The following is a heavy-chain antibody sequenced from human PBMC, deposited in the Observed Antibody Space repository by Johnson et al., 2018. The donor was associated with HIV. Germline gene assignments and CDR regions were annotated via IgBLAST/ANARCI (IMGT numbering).Heavy chain of an antibody. Sequence: MQLVESGGGLVQPGGSLRLSCAASGFTFSIVWMHWVRQAPGKGLEWVGRIKSKTDGGTTDHAAPVKGRFSISSADSKHTLYLQMNSLNTEDTAVYYCATGFGPAFEMWGQGTMVTVSA. CDR2: IKSKTDGGTT. D-gene: IGHD3-16*01. CDR3: ATGFGPAFEM. J-gene: IGHJ3*02. CDR1: GFTFSIVW. V-gene: IGHV3-15*01.